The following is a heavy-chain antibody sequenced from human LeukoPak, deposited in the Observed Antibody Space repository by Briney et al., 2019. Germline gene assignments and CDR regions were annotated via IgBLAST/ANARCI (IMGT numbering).Heavy chain of an antibody. CDR2: IYYSGST. D-gene: IGHD3-22*01. CDR1: GGSISSFY. J-gene: IGHJ3*02. V-gene: IGHV4-59*08. CDR3: ARPYDSSGYRRAFDI. Sequence: SETLSLTCTVSGGSISSFYWSWIRQPPGKGLEWIGYIYYSGSTNYNPPLKSRVTISVDTSKNQFSLKLTSVTAADTAVYYCARPYDSSGYRRAFDIWGQGTMVTVSS.